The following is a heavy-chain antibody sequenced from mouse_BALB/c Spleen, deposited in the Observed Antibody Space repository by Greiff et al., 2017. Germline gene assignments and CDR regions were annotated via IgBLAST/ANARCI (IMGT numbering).Heavy chain of an antibody. D-gene: IGHD2-1*01. CDR1: GFTFSSYA. CDR2: ISSGGSYT. Sequence: EVQLVESGGGLVKPGGSLKLSCAASGFTFSSYAMSWVRQSPEKRLEWVAEISSGGSYTYYPDTVTGRFTISRDNAKNTLYLEMSSLRSEDTAMYYCARENGNYVFDYWGQGTTLTVSS. J-gene: IGHJ2*01. CDR3: ARENGNYVFDY. V-gene: IGHV5-9-4*01.